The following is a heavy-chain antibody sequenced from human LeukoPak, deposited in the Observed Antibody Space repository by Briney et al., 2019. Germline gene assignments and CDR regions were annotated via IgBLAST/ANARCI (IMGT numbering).Heavy chain of an antibody. V-gene: IGHV3-30*18. D-gene: IGHD3-22*01. J-gene: IGHJ4*02. CDR3: GKDYDSSGYYISADC. CDR2: ISSDGSGT. Sequence: GGSLRLSCAASRFIFSRFGMHWVRQAPGKGLEWVAAISSDGSGTYYVDSVKGRFTISRDNSKNTLYLQMNSLRAEDTAVYYCGKDYDSSGYYISADCWGQGTLVTVSS. CDR1: RFIFSRFG.